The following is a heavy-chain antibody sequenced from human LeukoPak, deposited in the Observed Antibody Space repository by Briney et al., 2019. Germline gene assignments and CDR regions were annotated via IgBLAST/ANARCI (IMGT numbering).Heavy chain of an antibody. CDR2: INSDGSST. J-gene: IGHJ4*02. CDR1: GFTFSSYA. V-gene: IGHV3-74*01. CDR3: ARGPTIFAFDY. Sequence: GRSLRLSCAASGFTFSSYAMHWVRQAPGKGLVWVSRINSDGSSTSYADSVKGRFTISRDNAKNTLYLQMNSLRAEDTAVYYCARGPTIFAFDYWGQGTLVTVSS. D-gene: IGHD3-3*01.